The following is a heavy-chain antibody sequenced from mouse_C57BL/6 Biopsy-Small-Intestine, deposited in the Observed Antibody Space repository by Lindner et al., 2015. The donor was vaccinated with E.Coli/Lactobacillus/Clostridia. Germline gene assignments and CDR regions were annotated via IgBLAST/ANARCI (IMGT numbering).Heavy chain of an antibody. V-gene: IGHV5-17*01. CDR3: AREDY. J-gene: IGHJ3*01. CDR2: ISSGSSTT. CDR1: GVTFSDYG. Sequence: VQLQESGGGLVKPGGSLKLSCAASGVTFSDYGIHWVRQAPEKGLEWVAYISSGSSTTYYADTVKGRFTISRDNAKNTLFLQMTSLRSEDTAMYYCAREDYWGQGTLVTVSA.